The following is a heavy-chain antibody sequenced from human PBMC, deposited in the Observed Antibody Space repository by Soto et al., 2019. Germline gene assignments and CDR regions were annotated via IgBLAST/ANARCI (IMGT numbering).Heavy chain of an antibody. V-gene: IGHV3-30*18. J-gene: IGHJ4*02. Sequence: PGGSLRLSCAASGFTFSSYSMNWVRQAPGKGLEWVSAISNNRSNKYYADSVKGRFTISRDNAKNTLYLQMNSLRAEDTAVYYCAKDASLAAAGPIDYWGQGTLVTVSS. D-gene: IGHD6-13*01. CDR2: ISNNRSNK. CDR1: GFTFSSYS. CDR3: AKDASLAAAGPIDY.